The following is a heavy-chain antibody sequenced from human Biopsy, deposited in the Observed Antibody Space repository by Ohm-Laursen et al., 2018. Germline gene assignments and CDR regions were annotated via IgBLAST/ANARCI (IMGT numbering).Heavy chain of an antibody. D-gene: IGHD3-9*01. V-gene: IGHV1-69*06. Sequence: SSVKVSCKAPGGTFSNYGVNWVRQALGQGLEWLGGNIPILGTGNYAQKFQDRVTVAADTSMSTATMELRSLRSDDTAVYYCATKLTGYFHHWGQGTLVIVSS. J-gene: IGHJ1*01. CDR2: NIPILGTG. CDR3: ATKLTGYFHH. CDR1: GGTFSNYG.